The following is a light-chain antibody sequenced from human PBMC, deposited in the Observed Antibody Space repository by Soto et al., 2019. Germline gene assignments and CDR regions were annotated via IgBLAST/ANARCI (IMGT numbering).Light chain of an antibody. CDR3: QSYDSGLSGSV. V-gene: IGLV1-40*01. CDR1: RSNIGAGYH. Sequence: QSVLTQPPSVSGAPGQGVTISCTGSRSNIGAGYHVHWYQQLPGAAPKLLIYNNNFRPSAVPDRFSAYISDTSASLAITGLQAEDEADYYCQSYDSGLSGSVFGSGTKVTV. CDR2: NNN. J-gene: IGLJ1*01.